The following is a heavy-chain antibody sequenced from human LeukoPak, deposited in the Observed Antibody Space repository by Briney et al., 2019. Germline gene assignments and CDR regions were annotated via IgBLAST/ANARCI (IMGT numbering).Heavy chain of an antibody. Sequence: ASVKVSCKASGGTFSSYGISWVRQAPGQGLEWMGGIIPIFGTANYAQKFQGRVTITADKSTSTAYMELSSLRSEDTAVYYCARGRPTTGIAAAGANWFAPWGQEPLVTVS. CDR2: IIPIFGTA. CDR1: GGTFSSYG. J-gene: IGHJ5*02. V-gene: IGHV1-69*06. CDR3: ARGRPTTGIAAAGANWFAP. D-gene: IGHD6-13*01.